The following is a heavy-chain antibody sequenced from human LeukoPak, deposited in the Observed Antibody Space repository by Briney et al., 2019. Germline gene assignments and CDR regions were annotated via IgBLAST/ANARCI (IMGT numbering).Heavy chain of an antibody. CDR3: ARGAWAYDSSGYYLAY. Sequence: GGSLRLSCAASGFTVSNNYMSWVRQAPGKGLEWVSVLYSGGSTYYADSVKGRYTISRDNSKNTLYLQMNSLRAEDTAVYYCARGAWAYDSSGYYLAYWGQGTLVTVSS. CDR1: GFTVSNNY. V-gene: IGHV3-66*01. J-gene: IGHJ4*02. CDR2: LYSGGST. D-gene: IGHD3-22*01.